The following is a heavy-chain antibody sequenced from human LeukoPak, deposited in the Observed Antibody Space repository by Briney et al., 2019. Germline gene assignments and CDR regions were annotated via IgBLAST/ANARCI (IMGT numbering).Heavy chain of an antibody. CDR3: AKVSSSSWNNYFDY. CDR1: GFPFNNYA. J-gene: IGHJ4*02. V-gene: IGHV3-30-3*01. CDR2: ISNDGTNK. D-gene: IGHD1/OR15-1a*01. Sequence: PGGSLRLSCAASGFPFNNYAMHWVRQAPGKGLEWVAVISNDGTNKYYTDSVKGRFTISRDNSKNTLYLQMNSLRAEDTAVYYCAKVSSSSWNNYFDYWGQGILVTVSP.